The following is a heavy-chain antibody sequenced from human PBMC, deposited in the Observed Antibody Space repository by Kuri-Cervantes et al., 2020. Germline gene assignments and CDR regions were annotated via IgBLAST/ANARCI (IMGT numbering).Heavy chain of an antibody. CDR1: GFTFSSHN. CDR2: VTGSGDRT. J-gene: IGHJ2*01. V-gene: IGHV3-23*01. D-gene: IGHD4-17*01. Sequence: GESLKISCAASGFTFSSHNMNWVRQAPGKGLEWVSTVTGSGDRTFYADSVKGRFSISRDNSKNMLYVQMDSLRGDDTAVYYCAKGGLRYFDLWGRGTLVTVSS. CDR3: AKGGLRYFDL.